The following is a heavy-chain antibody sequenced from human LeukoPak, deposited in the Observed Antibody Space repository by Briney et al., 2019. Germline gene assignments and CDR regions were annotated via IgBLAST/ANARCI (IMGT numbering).Heavy chain of an antibody. CDR2: IYSDGSNK. J-gene: IGHJ5*02. Sequence: PGGSLRLSCAASGFTFSDYGIHWVRQAPGKGLEWVGVIYSDGSNKYFIDSVKGRFTISRDDSKNTVFLQMNSLRVDDTSVYYCARDLKSGYMGSWGQGTLATVSS. D-gene: IGHD3-3*01. CDR1: GFTFSDYG. CDR3: ARDLKSGYMGS. V-gene: IGHV3-33*01.